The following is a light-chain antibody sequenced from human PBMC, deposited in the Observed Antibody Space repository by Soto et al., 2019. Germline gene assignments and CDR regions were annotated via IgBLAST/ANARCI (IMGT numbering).Light chain of an antibody. Sequence: EIVLTQSPATLSLSPGERATLSCRASQSVSSYLAWYHQKPGQAPRLLIYDASHRATGIPARFSGSGSGTDFTLTISSLEPEDFAVYYCQQRSNWPLITFGQGTRLEIK. V-gene: IGKV3-11*01. CDR2: DAS. CDR3: QQRSNWPLIT. J-gene: IGKJ5*01. CDR1: QSVSSY.